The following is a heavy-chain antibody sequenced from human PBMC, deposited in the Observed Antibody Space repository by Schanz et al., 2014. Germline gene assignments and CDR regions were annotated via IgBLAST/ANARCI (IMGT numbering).Heavy chain of an antibody. CDR3: AKDRGGDYEVSYYYGMDV. D-gene: IGHD4-17*01. J-gene: IGHJ6*02. Sequence: MQLLESGGGLVQPGGSLRLSCAASGFTFRGHAMHWVRQAPGKGLEKVAAISTDGTNTYYAASVRGRFTISRDNSKNTVYLQMDSLRSEDTAVYYCAKDRGGDYEVSYYYGMDVWGQGTTVTVSS. V-gene: IGHV3-30*04. CDR1: GFTFRGHA. CDR2: ISTDGTNT.